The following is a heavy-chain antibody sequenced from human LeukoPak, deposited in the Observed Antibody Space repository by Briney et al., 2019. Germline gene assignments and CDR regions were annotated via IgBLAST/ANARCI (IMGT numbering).Heavy chain of an antibody. J-gene: IGHJ4*02. D-gene: IGHD1-1*01. CDR3: VKTSTDYYYDY. CDR2: ISRDGGAT. Sequence: PGGSLRLSCSASGFTFSDFAFHWVRQAPGKGLGYISAISRDGGATYYADSVKGRFIISRDNSKNTLYLQMSSLRAEDTAIYYCVKTSTDYYYDYWGQGTLVTVSS. V-gene: IGHV3-64D*09. CDR1: GFTFSDFA.